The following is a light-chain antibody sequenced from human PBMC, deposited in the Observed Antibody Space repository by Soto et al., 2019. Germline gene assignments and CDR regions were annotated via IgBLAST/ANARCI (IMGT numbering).Light chain of an antibody. CDR1: SSDIGRYKF. J-gene: IGLJ3*02. V-gene: IGLV1-44*01. Sequence: QSALTQPASVSGSPGQSITISCTGTSSDIGRYKFVSWFQQHPGKAPKLLIYSNNQRPSGVPDRFSGSKSGTSASLAISGLQSEDEADYYCAAWDDSLNGHWVFGGGTKLTVL. CDR2: SNN. CDR3: AAWDDSLNGHWV.